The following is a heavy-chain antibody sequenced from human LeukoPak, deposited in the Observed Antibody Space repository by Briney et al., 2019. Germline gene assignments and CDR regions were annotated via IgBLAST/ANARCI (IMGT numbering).Heavy chain of an antibody. CDR2: INSDGSST. CDR1: GFTFSSYW. CDR3: AREGVQLWLSFDY. D-gene: IGHD5-18*01. J-gene: IGHJ4*02. Sequence: GGSLRLSCAASGFTFSSYWMHWVRQAPGKGLVWVSRINSDGSSTNYADSVKGRFTISRDNSKNTLYLQMNSLRAEDTAVYYCAREGVQLWLSFDYWGQGTLVTVSS. V-gene: IGHV3-74*01.